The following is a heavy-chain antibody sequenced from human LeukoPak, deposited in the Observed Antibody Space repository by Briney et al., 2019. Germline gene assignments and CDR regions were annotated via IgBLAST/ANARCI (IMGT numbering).Heavy chain of an antibody. D-gene: IGHD3-3*01. J-gene: IGHJ4*02. CDR2: ISSSGSTI. CDR3: ARDHITIFGVVTFDY. Sequence: GGSLRLSCAASGFTFSDYYMSWIRQAPGKGLEWVSYISSSGSTIYYADSVKGRFTISRDNAKNSLYLQMNSLRAEDTAVYYCARDHITIFGVVTFDYWGQGTLVTVSS. V-gene: IGHV3-11*04. CDR1: GFTFSDYY.